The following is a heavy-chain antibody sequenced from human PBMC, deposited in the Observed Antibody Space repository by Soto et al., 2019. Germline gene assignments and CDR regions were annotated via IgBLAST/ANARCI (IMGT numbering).Heavy chain of an antibody. CDR3: ASSVAGRMSGAFDI. CDR2: ISAYNGNT. Sequence: QVQLVQSGAEVKKPGASVKVSCTASGYTFTSYGISWVRQAPGQGLEWMGWISAYNGNTKYAQKLQGRVTMTTDTSTSTAYMELRSLRSDDTAVYYCASSVAGRMSGAFDIWGQGTMVTVSS. J-gene: IGHJ3*02. CDR1: GYTFTSYG. V-gene: IGHV1-18*01. D-gene: IGHD6-19*01.